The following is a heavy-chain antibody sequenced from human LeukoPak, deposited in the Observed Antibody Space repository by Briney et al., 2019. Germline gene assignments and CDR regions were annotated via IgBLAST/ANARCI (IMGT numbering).Heavy chain of an antibody. CDR2: INPSGGST. J-gene: IGHJ6*02. D-gene: IGHD6-19*01. CDR3: AREMWSSGWDDPEPYYYGMDV. CDR1: GYTFTSYY. V-gene: IGHV1-46*01. Sequence: ASVKVSCKASGYTFTSYYMHWVRHAPGQGLEWMGIINPSGGSTSYAQKFQGRVTMTRDTSTSTVYMELSSLRSEDTAVYYCAREMWSSGWDDPEPYYYGMDVWGQGTTVTVSS.